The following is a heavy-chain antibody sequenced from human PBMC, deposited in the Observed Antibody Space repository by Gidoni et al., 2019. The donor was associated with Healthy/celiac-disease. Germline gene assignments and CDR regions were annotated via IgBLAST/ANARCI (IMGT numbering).Heavy chain of an antibody. D-gene: IGHD2-2*01. CDR2: ISYDGSNK. CDR1: GFTFSSYA. Sequence: QVQLVESGGGVVQPGRSLRLSCAASGFTFSSYALHWVRQAPGKGLEWVAVISYDGSNKYYADSVKGRFTISRDNSKNTLYLQMNSLRAEDTAVYYCAREGVVPAAGYYYYGMDVWGQGTTVTVSS. CDR3: AREGVVPAAGYYYYGMDV. J-gene: IGHJ6*02. V-gene: IGHV3-30-3*01.